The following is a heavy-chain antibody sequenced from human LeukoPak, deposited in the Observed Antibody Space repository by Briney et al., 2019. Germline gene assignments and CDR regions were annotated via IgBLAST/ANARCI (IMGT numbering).Heavy chain of an antibody. CDR3: AKDFSDYSNYGVYNWFDP. CDR1: GFTFSSYG. V-gene: IGHV3-30*02. Sequence: PGGSLRPSCAASGFTFSSYGMHWVRQAPGKGLEWVAFIRYDGSNKYYADSVKGRFTISRDNSKNTLYLQMNSLRAEDTAVYYCAKDFSDYSNYGVYNWFDPWGQGTLVTVSS. J-gene: IGHJ5*02. D-gene: IGHD4-11*01. CDR2: IRYDGSNK.